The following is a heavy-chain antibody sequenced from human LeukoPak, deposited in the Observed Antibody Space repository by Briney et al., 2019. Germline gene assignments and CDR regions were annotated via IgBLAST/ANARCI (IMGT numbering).Heavy chain of an antibody. CDR3: AKDRRAVHHYYNDMDV. V-gene: IGHV3-20*04. Sequence: GGSLRLSCAASGFTFSSYWMHWVRQAPGKGLEWVSGINWNGGSTGYGDSVKGRFTISRDNAKNSLYLQINSLRAEDTALYYCAKDRRAVHHYYNDMDVWAKGPRSPSP. CDR2: INWNGGST. J-gene: IGHJ6*02. CDR1: GFTFSSYW.